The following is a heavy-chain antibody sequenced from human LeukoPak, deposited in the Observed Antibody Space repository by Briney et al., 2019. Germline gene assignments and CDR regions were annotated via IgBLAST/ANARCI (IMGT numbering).Heavy chain of an antibody. CDR2: IYYSGST. Sequence: SETLSLTCTVSGGSISSYYWSWIQQPPGKGLEWIGYIYYSGSTNYNPSLKSRVTISVDTSKNQFSLKLSSVTAADTAVYYCARGLMMAVAGRGEFHYWGQGTLVTVSS. J-gene: IGHJ4*02. D-gene: IGHD6-13*01. CDR1: GGSISSYY. V-gene: IGHV4-59*01. CDR3: ARGLMMAVAGRGEFHY.